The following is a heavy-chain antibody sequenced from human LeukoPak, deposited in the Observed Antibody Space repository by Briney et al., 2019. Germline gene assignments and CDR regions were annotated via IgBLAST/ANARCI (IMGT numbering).Heavy chain of an antibody. J-gene: IGHJ6*02. CDR2: INTDGSST. CDR1: GFTFSSYW. V-gene: IGHV3-74*01. CDR3: AREEKYSSSCVDV. D-gene: IGHD6-13*01. Sequence: GGSLRLSCAASGFTFSSYWMHWVRQAAGKGLVWVSHINTDGSSTTYADSVKGRFTIPRDNAQNSLYLQMNSLRAEDTAVYFCAREEKYSSSCVDVWGQGTTVTVSS.